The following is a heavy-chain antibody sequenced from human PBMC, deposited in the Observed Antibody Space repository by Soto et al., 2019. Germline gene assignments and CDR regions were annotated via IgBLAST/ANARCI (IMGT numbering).Heavy chain of an antibody. V-gene: IGHV1-69*01. CDR3: ATYYTAVDYFEN. CDR1: GDPSSYSA. Sequence: QVRVVQSGAEVRKPGSSVKVSCTASGDPSSYSAIGWLRQAPGQGLEWMGGVNPNFGSAIYAQKFQGRTTMPAHYMELNVLRSEDTAISFCATYYTAVDYFENWGQGTLVTVS. CDR2: VNPNFGSA. J-gene: IGHJ4*02. D-gene: IGHD5-18*01.